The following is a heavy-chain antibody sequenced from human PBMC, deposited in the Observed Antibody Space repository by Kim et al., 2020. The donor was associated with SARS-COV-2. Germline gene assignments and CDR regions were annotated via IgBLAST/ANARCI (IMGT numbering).Heavy chain of an antibody. J-gene: IGHJ4*02. V-gene: IGHV3-30*18. CDR3: AKGPGWYLSDGWSGPPDY. D-gene: IGHD3-3*01. Sequence: GGSLRLSCAASGFTFSSYGMHWVRQAPGKGLEWVAVISYDGSNKYYADSVKGRLTISRDNSKNTLFLQMNSLRAEDTAVYYCAKGPGWYLSDGWSGPPDYWGQGILVTVSS. CDR2: ISYDGSNK. CDR1: GFTFSSYG.